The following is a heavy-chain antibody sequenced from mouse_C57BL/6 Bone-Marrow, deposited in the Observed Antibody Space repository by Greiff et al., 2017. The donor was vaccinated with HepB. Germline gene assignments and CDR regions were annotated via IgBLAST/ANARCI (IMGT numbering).Heavy chain of an antibody. CDR1: GYSFTGYY. CDR2: INPSTGGT. D-gene: IGHD1-1*01. J-gene: IGHJ4*01. Sequence: VQLQQSGPELVKPGASVKISCKASGYSFTGYYMNWVKQSPEKSLEWIGEINPSTGGTTYNQKFKAKATLTVDKSSNTAYMQLKSLTAEDYAVYFCARGTPVRGVYAMDYWGQGTTVTVSS. V-gene: IGHV1-42*01. CDR3: ARGTPVRGVYAMDY.